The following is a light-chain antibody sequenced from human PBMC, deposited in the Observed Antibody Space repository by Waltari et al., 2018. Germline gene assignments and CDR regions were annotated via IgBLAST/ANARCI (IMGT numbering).Light chain of an antibody. V-gene: IGKV1-5*03. CDR1: QSISSW. CDR2: KAS. J-gene: IGKJ1*01. CDR3: QQYNSYRT. Sequence: DIQMTQSPSTLSASVGERVTITCRASQSISSWLAWYQQKPGKAPKRLIYKASSLESGVPSRFSGSGSGTEFTLTISSLQPDDFATYYCQQYNSYRTFGQGTKVEIK.